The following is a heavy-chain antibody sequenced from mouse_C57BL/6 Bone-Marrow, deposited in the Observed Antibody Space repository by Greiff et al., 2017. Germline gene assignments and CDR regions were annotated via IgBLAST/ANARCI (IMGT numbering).Heavy chain of an antibody. CDR2: IDPENGDT. CDR1: GFNIKDDY. Sequence: VQLQQSGAELVRPGASVKLSCTASGFNIKDDYMNWVKQRPEQGLEWIGWIDPENGDTEYASKFQGKATITADTSSNTAYLQLSSLTSKDTAVYYCTTTYDYDDGFAYWGQGTLVTVSA. V-gene: IGHV14-4*01. J-gene: IGHJ3*01. CDR3: TTTYDYDDGFAY. D-gene: IGHD2-4*01.